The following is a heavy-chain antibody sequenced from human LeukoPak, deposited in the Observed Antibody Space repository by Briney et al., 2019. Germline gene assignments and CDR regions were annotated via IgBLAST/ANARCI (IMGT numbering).Heavy chain of an antibody. V-gene: IGHV4-59*01. CDR2: IYYSGST. CDR1: GGSISSYY. Sequence: SETLSLTCTVSGGSISSYYWSWIRQPPGKGLEWIGYIYYSGSTNYNPSLKSRVTISVDTSKNQFSLKLSSVTAADTAVYYCARTVDYSNYSFYYWGQGTLVTVSS. J-gene: IGHJ4*02. CDR3: ARTVDYSNYSFYY. D-gene: IGHD4-11*01.